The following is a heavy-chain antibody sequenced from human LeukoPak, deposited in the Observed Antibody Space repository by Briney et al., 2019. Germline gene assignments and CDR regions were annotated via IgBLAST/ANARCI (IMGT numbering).Heavy chain of an antibody. Sequence: GGSLRLSCAASGFTFSSHSMNWVRQAPGKGLEWVSSISSSSSYIYYADSVKGRFTISRDNAKNSLYLQMNSLRAEDTAVYYCARDRYCSSTSCYEDYYYYGMDVWGQGTTVTVSS. CDR1: GFTFSSHS. J-gene: IGHJ6*02. CDR2: ISSSSSYI. D-gene: IGHD2-2*01. CDR3: ARDRYCSSTSCYEDYYYYGMDV. V-gene: IGHV3-21*01.